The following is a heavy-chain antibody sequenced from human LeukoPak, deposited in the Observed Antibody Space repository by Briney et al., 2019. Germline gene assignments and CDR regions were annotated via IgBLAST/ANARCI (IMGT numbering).Heavy chain of an antibody. D-gene: IGHD3-22*01. CDR2: IYWNDDK. J-gene: IGHJ5*02. V-gene: IGHV2-5*01. Sequence: SGPTLVNPTQTLTLTRTFSGFSLSTSGLAVGWIPQPPGGALEWLALIYWNDDKNYSPSLKSRLTITKDPSKIQVVLTTASMAPVDTSTYYRAHRPGYYYSNPYSWGQGTLVTVSP. CDR1: GFSLSTSGLA. CDR3: AHRPGYYYSNPYS.